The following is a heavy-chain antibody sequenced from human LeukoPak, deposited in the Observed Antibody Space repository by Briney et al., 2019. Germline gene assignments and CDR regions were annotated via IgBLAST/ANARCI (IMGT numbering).Heavy chain of an antibody. J-gene: IGHJ4*02. CDR3: ARHAGHFDY. CDR2: IDPSDSYT. D-gene: IGHD6-13*01. V-gene: IGHV5-10-1*01. CDR1: GYSFTTYW. Sequence: GESLKISCKGSGYSFTTYWISWVRQMPGKGLEWMGRIDPSDSYTNYSPSFQGHVPISADKSTSTAYLQWSSLKASDTAMYYCARHAGHFDYWGLGTLVTVSS.